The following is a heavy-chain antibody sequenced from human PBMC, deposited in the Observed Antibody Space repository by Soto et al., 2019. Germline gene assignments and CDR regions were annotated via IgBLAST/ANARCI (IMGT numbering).Heavy chain of an antibody. J-gene: IGHJ6*02. V-gene: IGHV1-69*08. D-gene: IGHD3-22*01. Sequence: QVQLVQSGAEVKKPGSSVKVSCKASGGTFSSYTISWVRQAPGQGLEWMGRIIPILGRAHYAQEFQGRVTITSDKLTSTVYKELCGLRSGDTALYYCARDGSTYDSSGIVHTSDYGLDVWARGTTVTVSS. CDR3: ARDGSTYDSSGIVHTSDYGLDV. CDR1: GGTFSSYT. CDR2: IIPILGRA.